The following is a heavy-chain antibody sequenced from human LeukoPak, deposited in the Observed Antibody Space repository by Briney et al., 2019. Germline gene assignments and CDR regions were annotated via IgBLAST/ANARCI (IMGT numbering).Heavy chain of an antibody. CDR2: IRGNAGTT. CDR3: AKGHGDSSGYYYFDS. J-gene: IGHJ4*02. D-gene: IGHD3-22*01. V-gene: IGHV3-23*01. Sequence: GGSLRLSCAASGFTFSSYGMSWVRQAPGKGLEWVSAIRGNAGTTYYADSVKGRFTIFRDNSKNMLYLQMNSLRVEDTAVYYCAKGHGDSSGYYYFDSWGQGTLVTVPS. CDR1: GFTFSSYG.